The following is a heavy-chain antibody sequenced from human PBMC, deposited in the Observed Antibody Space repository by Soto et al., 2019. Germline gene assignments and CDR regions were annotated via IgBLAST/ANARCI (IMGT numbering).Heavy chain of an antibody. V-gene: IGHV4-59*01. J-gene: IGHJ4*02. CDR1: GGSISSYY. CDR3: ARESIAVAGHYFDY. D-gene: IGHD6-19*01. CDR2: IYYSGST. Sequence: KSSETLSLTCTVSGGSISSYYWSWIRQPPGKGLEWIGYIYYSGSTNYNPSLKSRVTISVDTSKNQFSLKLSSVTAADTAVYYCARESIAVAGHYFDYWGQGTLVTVSS.